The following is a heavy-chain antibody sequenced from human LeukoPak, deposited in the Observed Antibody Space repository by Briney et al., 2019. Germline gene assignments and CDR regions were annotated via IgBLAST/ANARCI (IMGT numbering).Heavy chain of an antibody. CDR1: GYTFTGYS. CDR2: INSNSGGT. D-gene: IGHD6-13*01. Sequence: ASVKLSCKASGYTFTGYSMHWVRQAPGQGLDWLGLINSNSGGTNYAQKFQGRVTMTRDTSISTAYMELSRLRSDDTAVYYCARVPQRRTGIAAAVYWGQGTLVTVSS. CDR3: ARVPQRRTGIAAAVY. V-gene: IGHV1-2*02. J-gene: IGHJ4*02.